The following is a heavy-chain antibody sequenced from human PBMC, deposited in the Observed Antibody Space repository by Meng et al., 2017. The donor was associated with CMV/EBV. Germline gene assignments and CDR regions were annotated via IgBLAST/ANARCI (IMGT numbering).Heavy chain of an antibody. CDR3: ASAPTYNSYDSSGYFGY. D-gene: IGHD3-22*01. CDR1: GGTFSSYA. J-gene: IGHJ4*02. CDR2: IIPIFGTA. Sequence: QVQLVQSGAEVKKPGSSVKVSCKASGGTFSSYAISWVRQAPGQGLEWMGGIIPIFGTANYAQKFQGRVTITADKSTSTAYMELSSLRSEDTAVYYCASAPTYNSYDSSGYFGYWGQGTLVTVSS. V-gene: IGHV1-69*06.